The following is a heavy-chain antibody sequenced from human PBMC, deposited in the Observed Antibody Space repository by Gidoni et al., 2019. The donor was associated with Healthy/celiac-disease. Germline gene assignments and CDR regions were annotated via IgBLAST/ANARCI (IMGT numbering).Heavy chain of an antibody. J-gene: IGHJ4*02. Sequence: EVQLVESGGGLVQPGRSLRLSCAASGFNFDEYDMHWVRQAPGKGLEWVSGISWNGGSIGYADSVKGRFTISRDNAKNSLYLQMNSLRAEDTALYYCAKDFSNYYGSGSYSYYFDYWGQGTLVTVSS. CDR2: ISWNGGSI. V-gene: IGHV3-9*01. D-gene: IGHD3-10*01. CDR3: AKDFSNYYGSGSYSYYFDY. CDR1: GFNFDEYD.